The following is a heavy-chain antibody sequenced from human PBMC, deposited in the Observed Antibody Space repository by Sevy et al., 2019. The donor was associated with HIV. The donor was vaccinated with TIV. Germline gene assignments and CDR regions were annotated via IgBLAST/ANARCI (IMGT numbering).Heavy chain of an antibody. CDR2: ILYDGSNK. CDR3: ARGLAALPGYYYGMDV. Sequence: GGSLRLSCAASGFTFSSYGMHWVRQAPGKGLEWVAVILYDGSNKYYADCVKGRFTISRDNSKNTLYLQMNSLRAGDTAVYYCARGLAALPGYYYGMDVWGQGTAVTVSS. V-gene: IGHV3-30*03. D-gene: IGHD6-6*01. J-gene: IGHJ6*02. CDR1: GFTFSSYG.